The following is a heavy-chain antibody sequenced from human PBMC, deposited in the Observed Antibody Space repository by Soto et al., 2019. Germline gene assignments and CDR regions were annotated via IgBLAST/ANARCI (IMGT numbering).Heavy chain of an antibody. CDR2: IIPIFGTA. Sequence: QVQLVQSGAEVKKPGSSVKVSCKASGGTFSSYTISWVRQATGQGLEWMGDIIPIFGTANYAQKFQARVTITADESTSTXXXXXXSLXSXXTAXXYCXXAGGLRLGDLSQLDYWGQGTLVTVSS. CDR3: XXAGGLRLGDLSQLDY. J-gene: IGHJ4*02. D-gene: IGHD3-16*02. V-gene: IGHV1-69*12. CDR1: GGTFSSYT.